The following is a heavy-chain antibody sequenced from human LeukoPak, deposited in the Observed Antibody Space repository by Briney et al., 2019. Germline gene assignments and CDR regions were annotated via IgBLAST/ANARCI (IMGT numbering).Heavy chain of an antibody. J-gene: IGHJ6*02. CDR1: GFTFSSYG. Sequence: GGSLRLSCAASGFTFSSYGMLWVRQAPGKGLEWVAVISYDGSNKYYADSVKGRFTISRDNSKNTLCLQMNSLRAEDTAVYYCAKVDSYGYGYYYYYGMDVWGQGTTVTVSS. V-gene: IGHV3-30*18. CDR2: ISYDGSNK. D-gene: IGHD5-18*01. CDR3: AKVDSYGYGYYYYYGMDV.